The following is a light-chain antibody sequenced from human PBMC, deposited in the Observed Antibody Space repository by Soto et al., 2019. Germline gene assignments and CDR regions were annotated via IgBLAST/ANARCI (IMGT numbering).Light chain of an antibody. CDR1: SSNIGSNT. V-gene: IGLV1-44*01. CDR3: SSYSTTTSPHVL. Sequence: QSVLTQPPSASGTPGQKVTISCSGASSNIGSNTVSWYQQFSGSAPRLIMYGDYRRPSGVPDRFSGSKSGSTASLTISGLQAEDEADYYCSSYSTTTSPHVLFGGGTKLTVL. CDR2: GDY. J-gene: IGLJ2*01.